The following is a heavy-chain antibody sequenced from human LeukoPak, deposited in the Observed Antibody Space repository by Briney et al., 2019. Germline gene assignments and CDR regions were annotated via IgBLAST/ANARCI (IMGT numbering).Heavy chain of an antibody. V-gene: IGHV4-59*01. D-gene: IGHD3-9*01. J-gene: IGHJ3*02. CDR3: ARGGYDILTGYYPGAFDI. CDR2: IHYSGST. Sequence: SETLSLTCTVSGGSISSYYWSWIRQPPGKGLEWIGYIHYSGSTNYNPSLKSRVTISVDTSKNQFPLKLSSVTAADTAVYYCARGGYDILTGYYPGAFDIWGQGTMVTVSS. CDR1: GGSISSYY.